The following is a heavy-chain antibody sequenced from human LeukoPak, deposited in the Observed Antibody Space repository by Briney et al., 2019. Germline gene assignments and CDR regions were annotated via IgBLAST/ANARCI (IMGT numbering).Heavy chain of an antibody. J-gene: IGHJ4*02. Sequence: PSETLSLTCTVSGGSINYYYWSWIRQSPGKGLEWIGYIYYTGRTNYNPSLKSRVTISVDTSKNQFSLKLSSVTAADTAVYYCARRRWYYDILTGYYKRSSGYYFDYWGQGTLVTVSS. D-gene: IGHD3-9*01. V-gene: IGHV4-59*12. CDR2: IYYTGRT. CDR3: ARRRWYYDILTGYYKRSSGYYFDY. CDR1: GGSINYYY.